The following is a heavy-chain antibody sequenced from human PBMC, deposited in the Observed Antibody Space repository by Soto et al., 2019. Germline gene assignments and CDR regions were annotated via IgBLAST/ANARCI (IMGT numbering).Heavy chain of an antibody. V-gene: IGHV3-53*01. J-gene: IGHJ6*02. CDR3: ARGPYSTRDYYGMDV. CDR2: IYSGGTT. D-gene: IGHD6-13*01. Sequence: GSLRLSCAASGFTVSNNYMSWVRQAPGKGLEWVSVIYSGGTTDYADSVKGRFTISRDNSKNTLYLQMNSLRAEDTAVYYCARGPYSTRDYYGMDVWGQGTTVTVSS. CDR1: GFTVSNNY.